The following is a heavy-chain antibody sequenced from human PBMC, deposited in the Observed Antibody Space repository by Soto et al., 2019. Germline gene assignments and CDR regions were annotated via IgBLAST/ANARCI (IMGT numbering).Heavy chain of an antibody. CDR3: ARVLGNDAFDI. CDR1: GGYISSNSYY. Sequence: SETLSLTCTVSGGYISSNSYYWSWVRQPPGKGLEWIGEIYHSGSTNYNPSLKSRVTISVDKSKNQFSLKLSSVTAADTAVYYCARVLGNDAFDIWGQGTMVTVSS. V-gene: IGHV4-39*07. CDR2: IYHSGST. D-gene: IGHD3-3*02. J-gene: IGHJ3*02.